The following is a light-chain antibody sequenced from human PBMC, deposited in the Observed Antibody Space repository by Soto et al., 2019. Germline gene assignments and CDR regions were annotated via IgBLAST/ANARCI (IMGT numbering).Light chain of an antibody. J-gene: IGLJ3*02. CDR1: RSNIGSHY. CDR2: RDN. V-gene: IGLV1-47*01. Sequence: QTVVTQPSSASGTPGQRVTLSCSGRRSNIGSHYVYWYQQLPGTAPKLLIYRDNQRPSGVPDRFSGSKSGTSASLAISGLRSEDEADYYCAAWDDSLSGQVFGGGTKLTVL. CDR3: AAWDDSLSGQV.